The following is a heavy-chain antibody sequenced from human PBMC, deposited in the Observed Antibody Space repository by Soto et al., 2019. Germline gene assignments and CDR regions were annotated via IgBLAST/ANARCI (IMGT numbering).Heavy chain of an antibody. CDR1: GYTFTSYA. Sequence: QVQLVQSGAEVKKPGASVKVSCKASGYTFTSYAMHWVRQAPGQRLEWMGWINAGNGNTKYSQKFQGRVTITRDTSASTAYMELSSLRSEDTAVYYCARDGKMYYDILTGYYRGWFDPWGQGTLVTVSS. CDR3: ARDGKMYYDILTGYYRGWFDP. V-gene: IGHV1-3*01. D-gene: IGHD3-9*01. CDR2: INAGNGNT. J-gene: IGHJ5*02.